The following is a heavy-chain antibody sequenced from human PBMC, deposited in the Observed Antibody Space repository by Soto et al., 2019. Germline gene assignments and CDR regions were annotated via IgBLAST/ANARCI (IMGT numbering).Heavy chain of an antibody. D-gene: IGHD2-8*01. J-gene: IGHJ2*01. Sequence: GGSLILSCAASGFTFSDHYMDWVRQAPGKGLEWVGRTRNKANSYTTEYAASVKGRFTISRDDSKNSLYLQMNSLKTEDTAVYYCARGYCSNGVCYRYIDLWGRGTLVTVSS. CDR2: TRNKANSYTT. CDR1: GFTFSDHY. V-gene: IGHV3-72*01. CDR3: ARGYCSNGVCYRYIDL.